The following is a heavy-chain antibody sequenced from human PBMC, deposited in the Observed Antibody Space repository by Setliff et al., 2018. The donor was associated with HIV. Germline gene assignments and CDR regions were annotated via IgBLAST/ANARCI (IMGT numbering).Heavy chain of an antibody. D-gene: IGHD3-16*01. Sequence: PSETLSLTCAVFGGSIRTGAYYWGWIRQPPGKGLEWIGSIYYDGRTFYKPSLKSRLTISVDTSKNQFSLSLNSVTAADTAVYFCARGGAVSADFDSWGQGTLVTVSS. V-gene: IGHV4-39*07. CDR2: IYYDGRT. J-gene: IGHJ5*01. CDR3: ARGGAVSADFDS. CDR1: GGSIRTGAYY.